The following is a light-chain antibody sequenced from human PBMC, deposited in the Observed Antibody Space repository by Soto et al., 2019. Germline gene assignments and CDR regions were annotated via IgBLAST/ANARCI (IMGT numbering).Light chain of an antibody. CDR3: HQYGSSAT. CDR2: DAS. V-gene: IGKV3-20*01. Sequence: EFVLTQYPVTLSLSPGERATLSCRASQSVRSDYLAWYQQIPGQPPRLLIYDASTRAPGIPDRFSGSGSGTDFTLTIRRLEPEDFAVYYCHQYGSSATFGQGTKVDIK. J-gene: IGKJ1*01. CDR1: QSVRSDY.